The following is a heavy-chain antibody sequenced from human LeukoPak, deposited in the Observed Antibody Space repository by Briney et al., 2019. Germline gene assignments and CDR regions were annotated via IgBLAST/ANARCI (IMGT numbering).Heavy chain of an antibody. CDR3: ARGGTLVQGVTILYGMDV. J-gene: IGHJ6*02. Sequence: ASVKVSCKTSGDTFTSYDINWVRQATGQGLEWMGWMNPRSGNTIYTQKFRGRVAMTRDTSTSTAYMELSSLRSEDTAVYYCARGGTLVQGVTILYGMDVWGQGTTVTVSS. CDR1: GDTFTSYD. CDR2: MNPRSGNT. V-gene: IGHV1-8*01. D-gene: IGHD3-10*01.